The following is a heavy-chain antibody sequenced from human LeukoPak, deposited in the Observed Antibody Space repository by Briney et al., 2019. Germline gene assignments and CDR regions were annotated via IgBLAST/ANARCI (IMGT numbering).Heavy chain of an antibody. Sequence: GGSLRLSCAASGFTFSNYWMHWVRQAPGKGLVWVSRINSCGITTRYADSVQGRFTISRDNAKNTLYLQMNSLRAEDTAVYYCARDMVAGGPDYWGQGTLVTASS. V-gene: IGHV3-74*01. CDR3: ARDMVAGGPDY. D-gene: IGHD6-19*01. CDR1: GFTFSNYW. CDR2: INSCGITT. J-gene: IGHJ4*02.